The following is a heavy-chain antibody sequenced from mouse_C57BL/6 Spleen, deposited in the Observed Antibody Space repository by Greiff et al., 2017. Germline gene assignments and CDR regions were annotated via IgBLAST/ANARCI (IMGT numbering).Heavy chain of an antibody. CDR1: GYTFTSYW. V-gene: IGHV1-61*01. CDR2: IYPSDSET. D-gene: IGHD2-2*01. J-gene: IGHJ2*01. Sequence: VQLQQPGAELVRPGSSVKLSCKASGYTFTSYWMDWVKQRPGQGLEWIGNIYPSDSETHYNQKFKDKATLTVDKSSSTAYMQLSSLTSEDSAVYYCARRDGYGYWGQGTTLTVSS. CDR3: ARRDGYGY.